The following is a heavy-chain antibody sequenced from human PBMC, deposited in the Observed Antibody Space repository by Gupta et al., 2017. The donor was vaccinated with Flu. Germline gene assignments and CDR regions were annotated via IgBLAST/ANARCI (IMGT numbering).Heavy chain of an antibody. J-gene: IGHJ4*02. D-gene: IGHD2-15*01. CDR3: AAGSGTGYGAGGSCYAFDG. CDR1: GCTFSNNP. CDR2: IIPVFGTP. V-gene: IGHV1-69*06. Sequence: QVQLVQSGPEVRNPGSSVKVSCKTSGCTFSNNPVSWVRQAPGQGLEWMGAIIPVFGTPKYAQKFQGRVTITEDKSTGTANMELSSLSSEDTAVYYCAAGSGTGYGAGGSCYAFDGWGQGTQLTVSS.